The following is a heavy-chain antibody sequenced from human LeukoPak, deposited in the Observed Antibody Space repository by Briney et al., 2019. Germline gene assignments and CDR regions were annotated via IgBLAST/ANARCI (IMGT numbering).Heavy chain of an antibody. Sequence: PGGSLRLSCAASRFTFRNYAMSWVRQAPGRGLEWLSIISGTADSKYYADSVKGRFTISRDNSQNTLYLQMSSLRAEDTALYYCARHDGSSFIYYVDHWGQGALVTVSS. CDR1: RFTFRNYA. J-gene: IGHJ4*02. V-gene: IGHV3-23*01. CDR3: ARHDGSSFIYYVDH. D-gene: IGHD1-26*01. CDR2: ISGTADSK.